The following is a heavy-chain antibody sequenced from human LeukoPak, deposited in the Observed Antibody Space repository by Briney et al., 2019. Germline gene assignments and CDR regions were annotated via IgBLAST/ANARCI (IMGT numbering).Heavy chain of an antibody. V-gene: IGHV3-74*01. J-gene: IGHJ4*02. D-gene: IGHD5-18*01. CDR2: INTDGDVT. CDR3: ARDAAWRGYSYGYFV. CDR1: GFTFSFYW. Sequence: GGSLRLSCAASGFTFSFYWMHWVRQAPGKGLVWVSRINTDGDVTNYADSVKSRFTISRDNAKNTLYLQMNSLRAEDTAVYYCARDAAWRGYSYGYFVWGQGTLVTVSS.